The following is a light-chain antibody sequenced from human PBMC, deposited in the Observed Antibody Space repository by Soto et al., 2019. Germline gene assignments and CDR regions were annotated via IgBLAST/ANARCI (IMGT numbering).Light chain of an antibody. CDR3: QQSYNTPYT. V-gene: IGKV1-39*01. Sequence: DIQMTQSPASLSASVGDRVTITCRASQSISRNLNWYQQKPGRAPNLLIYATSSLQGGVPSRFSGSGSGTDFTLTISSLHPEDFATYFCQQSYNTPYTFGQGTRLEVK. CDR2: ATS. CDR1: QSISRN. J-gene: IGKJ2*01.